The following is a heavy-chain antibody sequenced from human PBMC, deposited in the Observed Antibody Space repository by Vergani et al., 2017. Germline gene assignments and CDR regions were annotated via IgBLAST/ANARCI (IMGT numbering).Heavy chain of an antibody. CDR2: IYYSGST. CDR3: ARDQSGAGFDY. V-gene: IGHV4-39*07. J-gene: IGHJ4*02. CDR1: GGSISSSSYY. D-gene: IGHD4/OR15-4a*01. Sequence: QLQLQESGPGLVQPSETLSLTCTVSGGSISSSSYYWGWIRQPPGKGLEWFGSIYYSGSTYYNPSLKSRVTISVDTSKNQFCLKLSSVTAADTAVYYCARDQSGAGFDYWGQGTLVTVSS.